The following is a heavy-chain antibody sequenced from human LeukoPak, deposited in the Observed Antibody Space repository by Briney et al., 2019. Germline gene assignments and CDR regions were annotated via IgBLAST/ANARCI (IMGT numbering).Heavy chain of an antibody. CDR3: ARDGSLPDY. CDR2: INSDGGAT. Sequence: GGSLRLSCAASRFTFSSYWMHWVRQAPGKGLGWVSRINSDGGATSYADSVQGRFTISRDNAKNTLYLQMNSLRAEDTAVYYCARDGSLPDYWGQGTLVTVSS. CDR1: RFTFSSYW. V-gene: IGHV3-74*01. J-gene: IGHJ4*02.